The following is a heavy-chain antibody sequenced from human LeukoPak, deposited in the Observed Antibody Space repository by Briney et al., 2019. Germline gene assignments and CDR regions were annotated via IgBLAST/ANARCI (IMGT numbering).Heavy chain of an antibody. V-gene: IGHV1-2*02. D-gene: IGHD6-13*01. CDR1: GYTFTGHY. CDR3: ASFRSAAGPGYRDY. Sequence: ASVKVSCKASGYTFTGHYLHWVRQAPGQGLEWMGWIHPNSDGTSYAQKFQGRVTMTRNTSISTAYMELSSLRSEDTAVYYCASFRSAAGPGYRDYWGQGTLVTVSS. J-gene: IGHJ4*02. CDR2: IHPNSDGT.